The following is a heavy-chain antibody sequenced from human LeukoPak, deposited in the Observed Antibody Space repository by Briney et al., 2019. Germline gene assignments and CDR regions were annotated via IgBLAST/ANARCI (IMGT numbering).Heavy chain of an antibody. CDR1: GFTFRTYS. J-gene: IGHJ4*01. D-gene: IGHD6-19*01. CDR2: ISSSSTYI. Sequence: PGGSLRLSCAASGFTFRTYSMTWVRQAPGKGLEWVSPISSSSTYIYYTDSVKGRFTISRDDAKNSLYLQMNSLRADDTAIYYCARDKSYSAVAGTSPLYWGQGTLVTVSS. V-gene: IGHV3-21*01. CDR3: ARDKSYSAVAGTSPLY.